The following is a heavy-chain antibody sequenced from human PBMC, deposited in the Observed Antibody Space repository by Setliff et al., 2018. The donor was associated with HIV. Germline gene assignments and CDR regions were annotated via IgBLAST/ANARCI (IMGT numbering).Heavy chain of an antibody. D-gene: IGHD1-26*01. CDR2: IYSSGST. CDR1: GGSMSTYY. V-gene: IGHV4-4*07. CDR3: ATSEWELIDFDY. Sequence: SETLSLTCSVSGGSMSTYYWSWIRQPAGKGLEWIGRIYSSGSTIYNPSLRSRVTMSVDTSKSQLSLKLTSVTAADTAVYFCATSEWELIDFDYWGQGTLVTVSS. J-gene: IGHJ4*02.